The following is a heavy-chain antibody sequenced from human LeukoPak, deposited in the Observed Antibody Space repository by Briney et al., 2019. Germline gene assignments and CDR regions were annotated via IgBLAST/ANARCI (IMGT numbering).Heavy chain of an antibody. Sequence: GGSLRLSCAASGFTFSDYYMSWIRQASGKGLKWVPYISSSGSTIYYADSVKGRFTISRDNAKNSLYLQMNSLRAEDTAVYYCASYQASYYYDSREYFQHWGQGTLVTVSS. D-gene: IGHD3-22*01. CDR1: GFTFSDYY. V-gene: IGHV3-11*01. CDR3: ASYQASYYYDSREYFQH. CDR2: ISSSGSTI. J-gene: IGHJ1*01.